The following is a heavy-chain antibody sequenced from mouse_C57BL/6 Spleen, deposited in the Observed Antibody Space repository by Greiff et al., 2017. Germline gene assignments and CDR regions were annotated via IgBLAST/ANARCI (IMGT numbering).Heavy chain of an antibody. J-gene: IGHJ2*01. CDR3: APITTVVAPYYFDY. CDR2: IYPRSGNT. V-gene: IGHV1-81*01. Sequence: QVQLQQSGAELARPGASVKLSCKASGYTFTSYGISWVKQRTGQGLEWIGEIYPRSGNTYYNEKFKGKATLTADKSSSTAYMELRSLTSEDSAVYFCAPITTVVAPYYFDYWGQGTTLTVSS. D-gene: IGHD1-1*01. CDR1: GYTFTSYG.